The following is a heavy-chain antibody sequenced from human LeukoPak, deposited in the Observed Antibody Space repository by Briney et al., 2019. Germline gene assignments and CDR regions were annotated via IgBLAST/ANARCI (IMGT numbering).Heavy chain of an antibody. J-gene: IGHJ4*02. V-gene: IGHV3-15*01. Sequence: GGSLRLSCAASGFTFSNAWMSWVRQAPGKGLEWVGRIKSKTDGGTTDYAAPVKGRFTISRDDSKNTLYLQMNSLKTEDTAVYYCTTDLVSLWFGKLNYWGQGTLVTVSS. CDR2: IKSKTDGGTT. CDR3: TTDLVSLWFGKLNY. CDR1: GFTFSNAW. D-gene: IGHD3-10*01.